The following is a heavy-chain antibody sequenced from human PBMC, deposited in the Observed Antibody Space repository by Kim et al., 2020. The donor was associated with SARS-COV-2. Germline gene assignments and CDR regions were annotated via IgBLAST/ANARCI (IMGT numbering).Heavy chain of an antibody. Sequence: STNYIPTHKSRVTISVATATSTFTLKMSSVTAADTAVYYCARLRNWNFDIWGRGTLVTVSS. CDR2: ST. J-gene: IGHJ2*01. CDR3: ARLRNWNFDI. V-gene: IGHV4-59*08.